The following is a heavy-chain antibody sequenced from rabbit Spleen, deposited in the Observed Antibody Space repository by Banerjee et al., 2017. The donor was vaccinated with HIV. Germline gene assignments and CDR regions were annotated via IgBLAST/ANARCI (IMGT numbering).Heavy chain of an antibody. CDR3: ARGANNADVWSYNL. CDR1: GFSFTNKDV. Sequence: QEQLEESGGGLVKPEGSLTLTCTASGFSFTNKDVMCWVRQAPGKGLEWIGYIDPVFGITNYASWVNGRFTISSHNAQNTLYLQMTSLTAADTATYWCARGANNADVWSYNLWGPGTLVTVS. CDR2: IDPVFGIT. J-gene: IGHJ4*01. D-gene: IGHD6-1*01. V-gene: IGHV1S45*01.